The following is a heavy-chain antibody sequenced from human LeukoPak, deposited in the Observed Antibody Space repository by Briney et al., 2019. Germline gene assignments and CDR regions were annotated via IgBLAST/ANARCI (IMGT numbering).Heavy chain of an antibody. J-gene: IGHJ6*03. V-gene: IGHV3-30*04. CDR1: GFTFSSYA. CDR3: ARDLDPSGYYYYYMDV. D-gene: IGHD3-3*01. CDR2: ISYDGSNK. Sequence: GGSLRLSCAASGFTFSSYAMHWVRQAPGKGLEWVAVISYDGSNKYYADSVKGRFTISRDNSKNTLYLQMNSLRAEDTAVYYCARDLDPSGYYYYYMDVRGKGTTVTVSS.